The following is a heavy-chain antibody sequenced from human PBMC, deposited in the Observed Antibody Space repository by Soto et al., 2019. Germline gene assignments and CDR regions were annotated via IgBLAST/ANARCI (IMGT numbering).Heavy chain of an antibody. D-gene: IGHD2-8*01. J-gene: IGHJ5*01. CDR3: ARDLGPPNWFDS. CDR2: ISGYNGNT. Sequence: QVQLVQSGAEMKQPGASVKVSCKTSGYAFSGYRLSWVRQGPGQGLEWMGWISGYNGNTDYAQKFQGRVTMTTDISTSTAYMELRSLRSDDTAVYYCARDLGPPNWFDSWGQGTLVTVSS. CDR1: GYAFSGYR. V-gene: IGHV1-18*01.